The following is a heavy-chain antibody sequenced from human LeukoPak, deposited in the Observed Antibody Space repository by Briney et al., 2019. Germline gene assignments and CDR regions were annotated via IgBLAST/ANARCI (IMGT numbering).Heavy chain of an antibody. CDR2: VSYDGGNK. J-gene: IGHJ4*02. Sequence: GGSLRLSCVVSGFTFRSFGMHWVRQAPGKGLEWVAVVSYDGGNKYYADSVKGRFTVSRDNSKNTLYLQMNSLKTEDTGVYYCARQIPPILFDYWGRGALITVSS. V-gene: IGHV3-30*03. CDR1: GFTFRSFG. D-gene: IGHD1-14*01. CDR3: ARQIPPILFDY.